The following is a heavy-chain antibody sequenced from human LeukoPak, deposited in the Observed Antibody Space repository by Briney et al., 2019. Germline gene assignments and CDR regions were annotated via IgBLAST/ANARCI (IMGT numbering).Heavy chain of an antibody. CDR3: ARGSSSIMVYYYGMDV. V-gene: IGHV4-59*01. Sequence: PSETLSLTCTVSGGSISSYYWSWIRQPPGKGLEWRGYIYYSGSTNYNPSLKSRVTISVDTSKNQFSLKLSSVTAADTAVYYCARGSSSIMVYYYGMDVWGQGTTVTVSS. CDR1: GGSISSYY. J-gene: IGHJ6*02. CDR2: IYYSGST. D-gene: IGHD6-13*01.